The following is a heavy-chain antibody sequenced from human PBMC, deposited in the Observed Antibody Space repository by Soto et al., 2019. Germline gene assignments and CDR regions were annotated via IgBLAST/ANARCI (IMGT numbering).Heavy chain of an antibody. CDR3: ARDRHYYGSDTFYRILDY. CDR2: IYHSGST. V-gene: IGHV4-30-2*02. J-gene: IGHJ4*02. D-gene: IGHD3-10*01. Sequence: SETLSLTCAVSGGTIRSGGYSWSWIRQPPGKGLEWIGYIYHSGSTYYNPSLKSRVTISVDTSKNQFSLKLRSVTAADTAVYYCARDRHYYGSDTFYRILDYWGQGTLVTVSS. CDR1: GGTIRSGGYS.